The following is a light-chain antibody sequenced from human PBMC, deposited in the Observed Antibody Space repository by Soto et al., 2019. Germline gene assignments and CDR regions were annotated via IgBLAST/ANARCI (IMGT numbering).Light chain of an antibody. CDR3: QHSGGSPPGFT. J-gene: IGKJ3*01. Sequence: EIVLTQTPGTLSLSPGERATLSCRASQSISSISLAWYQQNPGQAPRLLIYGESSRATGIPDRFSGSGSGTDFTLTIDRLEPEDFAVYYCQHSGGSPPGFTFGPGTKVDIK. CDR1: QSISSIS. V-gene: IGKV3-20*01. CDR2: GES.